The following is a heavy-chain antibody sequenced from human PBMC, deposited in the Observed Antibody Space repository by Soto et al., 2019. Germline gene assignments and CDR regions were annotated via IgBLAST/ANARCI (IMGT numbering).Heavy chain of an antibody. CDR3: ANQRYSSSWYPDY. CDR1: GFTFSSYA. CDR2: ISYDGSNK. J-gene: IGHJ4*02. V-gene: IGHV3-30-3*01. D-gene: IGHD6-13*01. Sequence: QVQLVESGGGVVQPGRSLRLSCAGSGFTFSSYAMHWVRQAPGKGLEWVAVISYDGSNKYYADSVKGRFTISRDNSKNTLYLQMHSLRAEDTAVYYCANQRYSSSWYPDYWGQGTLVTVSS.